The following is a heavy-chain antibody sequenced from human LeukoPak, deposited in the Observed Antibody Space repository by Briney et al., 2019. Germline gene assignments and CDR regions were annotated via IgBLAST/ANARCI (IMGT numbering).Heavy chain of an antibody. CDR3: AGLHYDSSGPAY. CDR1: GGSFSGYY. J-gene: IGHJ4*02. D-gene: IGHD3-22*01. V-gene: IGHV4-34*01. CDR2: INHSGST. Sequence: PSETLSLTCAVYGGSFSGYYWSWIRQPPGKGLEWIGEINHSGSTNYNPSLKSRVTISVDTSKNQFSLKLSSVTAADTAVYYCAGLHYDSSGPAYWGQGTLVTVSS.